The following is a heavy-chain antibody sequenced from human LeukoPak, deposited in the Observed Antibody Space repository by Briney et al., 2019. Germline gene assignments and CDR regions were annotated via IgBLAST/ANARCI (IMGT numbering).Heavy chain of an antibody. CDR3: ARGPNYHYHMDV. V-gene: IGHV1-8*01. Sequence: ASVKVSCKASGYTFTSYDIKWVRQATGQGLEWMGWLNPDSGNTGYAQKFQGRVTVTRDTSISTAYMELTGLRSEDTGVYYCARGPNYHYHMDVWGKGTTVTVSS. CDR2: LNPDSGNT. CDR1: GYTFTSYD. J-gene: IGHJ6*03.